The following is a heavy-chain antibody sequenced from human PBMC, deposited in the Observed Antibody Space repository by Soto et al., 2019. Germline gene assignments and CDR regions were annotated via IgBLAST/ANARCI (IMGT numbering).Heavy chain of an antibody. J-gene: IGHJ4*02. Sequence: EVQLVQSGAEVKKPGESLRISCKGSGHSFTNYWIGWVRQMPGKGLEWMGIIYPSDSDTRYSPSFQGQVTISADKSXXXXXXXXXXXXXXXXXXXXCXXXXXXXATSWDYWGQGTLVTVSS. D-gene: IGHD1-26*01. CDR3: XXXXXXXATSWDY. CDR2: IYPSDSDT. CDR1: GHSFTNYW. V-gene: IGHV5-51*01.